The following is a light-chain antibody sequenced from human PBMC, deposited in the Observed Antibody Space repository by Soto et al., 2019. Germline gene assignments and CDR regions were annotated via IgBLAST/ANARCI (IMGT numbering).Light chain of an antibody. J-gene: IGKJ4*01. V-gene: IGKV3-15*01. CDR3: QQYHNWPPLT. CDR2: DAS. Sequence: EIGLTQSPCTLSLSTGERATLSCRSSRSVSSNLAWYPQKPGQAPRLLIYDASTRATGIPARFSGSGSGTDFTLTISSLQSADFAVYYCQQYHNWPPLTFGGGTKVDI. CDR1: RSVSSN.